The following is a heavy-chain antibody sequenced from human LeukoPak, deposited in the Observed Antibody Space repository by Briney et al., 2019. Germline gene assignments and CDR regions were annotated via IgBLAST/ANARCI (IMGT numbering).Heavy chain of an antibody. D-gene: IGHD3-22*01. CDR2: ISYDGSNK. Sequence: GGSLRLSCAASGFTFSSYAMHWVRQAPGKGLEWVAVISYDGSNKYYADSVKGRFTISRDNSKNTLYLQMNSLRAEDTAVYYCARGFTRYYDSSGHFDYWGQGTLVTVSS. J-gene: IGHJ4*02. CDR3: ARGFTRYYDSSGHFDY. CDR1: GFTFSSYA. V-gene: IGHV3-30-3*01.